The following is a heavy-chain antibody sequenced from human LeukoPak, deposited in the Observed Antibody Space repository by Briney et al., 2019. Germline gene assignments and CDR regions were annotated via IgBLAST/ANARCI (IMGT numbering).Heavy chain of an antibody. V-gene: IGHV3-30*02. CDR2: IRYDGSNK. Sequence: HSGGSLRLSCAASGFTFSSYGMHWVRQAPGKGLEWVAFIRYDGSNKYYADSVKGRFTISRDNSKNTLYPQMNSLRAEDTAVYYCAKAGTGTTGRGVYYFDYWGQGTLVTVSS. CDR3: AKAGTGTTGRGVYYFDY. D-gene: IGHD1-7*01. J-gene: IGHJ4*02. CDR1: GFTFSSYG.